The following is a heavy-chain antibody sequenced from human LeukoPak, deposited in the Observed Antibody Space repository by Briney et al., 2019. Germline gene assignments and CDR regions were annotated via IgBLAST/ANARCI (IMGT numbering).Heavy chain of an antibody. V-gene: IGHV1-69*05. Sequence: SVKVSCKASGGTFSSYAISWVRQAPGQGLEWMGGIIPIFGTANYAQKFQGRVTITTDESASTAYMELRSLTSDDTAMYYCARMPLAVAGFGDSWGQGTLVTVSS. CDR2: IIPIFGTA. CDR1: GGTFSSYA. D-gene: IGHD6-19*01. CDR3: ARMPLAVAGFGDS. J-gene: IGHJ4*02.